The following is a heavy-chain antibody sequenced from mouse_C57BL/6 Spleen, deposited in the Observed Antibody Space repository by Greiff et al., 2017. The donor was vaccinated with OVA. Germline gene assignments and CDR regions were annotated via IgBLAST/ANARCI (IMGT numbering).Heavy chain of an antibody. CDR1: GFTFSDYY. Sequence: EVMLVESGGGLVQPGGSLKLSCAASGFTFSDYYMYWVRQTPEKRLEWVAYISNGGGSTYYPDTVKGRFTISRDNAKNTLYLQMSRLKSEDTAMYYCARRGTGPFDYWGQGTTLTVSS. D-gene: IGHD4-1*01. V-gene: IGHV5-12*01. J-gene: IGHJ2*01. CDR3: ARRGTGPFDY. CDR2: ISNGGGST.